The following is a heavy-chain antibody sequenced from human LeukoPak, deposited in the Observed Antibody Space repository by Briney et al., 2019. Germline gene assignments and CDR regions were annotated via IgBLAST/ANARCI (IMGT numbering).Heavy chain of an antibody. CDR3: ARGGDYSIQINWFDP. Sequence: ASVKVSCKASGGTFSSYAISWVRQAPGQGLEWMGGIIPVFGTANYAQKFQGRVTITADESTSIAYMELSSLRSEDTAVYYCARGGDYSIQINWFDPWGQGTLVTVSS. V-gene: IGHV1-69*01. J-gene: IGHJ5*02. CDR2: IIPVFGTA. CDR1: GGTFSSYA. D-gene: IGHD4-11*01.